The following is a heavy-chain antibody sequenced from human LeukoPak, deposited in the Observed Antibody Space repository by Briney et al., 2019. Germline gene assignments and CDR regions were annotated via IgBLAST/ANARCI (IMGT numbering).Heavy chain of an antibody. CDR2: IYYSGST. J-gene: IGHJ4*02. CDR3: ARVRDRSSYFYDLDY. D-gene: IGHD3-22*01. V-gene: IGHV4-39*07. CDR1: GCSISSSSYY. Sequence: SETLSLTCTVTGCSISSSSYYWGWIRQPPGKGLEWSGSIYYSGSTYYNPSLKSRATISVDTSRNQFSLKLSSVTAADTAVYYCARVRDRSSYFYDLDYWGQGTLVTVSS.